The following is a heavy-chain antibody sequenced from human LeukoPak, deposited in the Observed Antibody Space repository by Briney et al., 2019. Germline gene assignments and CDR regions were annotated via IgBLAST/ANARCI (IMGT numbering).Heavy chain of an antibody. CDR2: INHSGST. CDR3: ARGARGADFDY. J-gene: IGHJ4*02. V-gene: IGHV4-34*01. D-gene: IGHD3-16*01. CDR1: GGSFSGYY. Sequence: SETLSLTCAVYGGSFSGYYWSWIRQPPGKGLEWIGEINHSGSTNYNPSLKSRVTISVDTSKNQFSLKLSSVTAADTAVYYCARGARGADFDYWGQGTLVTVSS.